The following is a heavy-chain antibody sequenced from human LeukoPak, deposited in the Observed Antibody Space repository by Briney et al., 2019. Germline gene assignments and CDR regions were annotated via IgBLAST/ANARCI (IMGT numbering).Heavy chain of an antibody. CDR1: GFTFSSYW. V-gene: IGHV3-7*03. Sequence: GGSLRLSCEASGFTFSSYWMSWVRQAPGKGLEWVANIKTDGSEKYYVDSVKGRFTISRDNAKNSLYLQMNSLRAEDTAVYYCARGNSASYYQFDYWGQGTLVTVSS. D-gene: IGHD4-23*01. CDR2: IKTDGSEK. CDR3: ARGNSASYYQFDY. J-gene: IGHJ4*02.